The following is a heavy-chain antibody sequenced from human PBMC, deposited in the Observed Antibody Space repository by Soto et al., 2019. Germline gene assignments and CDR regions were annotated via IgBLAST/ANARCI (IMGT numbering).Heavy chain of an antibody. V-gene: IGHV1-3*01. Sequence: GASVKVSCKASGYTFTSYAMHWVRQAPGQRLEWMGWINAGNGNTKYSQRFQGRVTITRDTSASTAYMELSSLRSEDTAVYYCAREPTVTTKEWFDPWGQGTLFXV. CDR3: AREPTVTTKEWFDP. D-gene: IGHD4-4*01. CDR1: GYTFTSYA. CDR2: INAGNGNT. J-gene: IGHJ5*02.